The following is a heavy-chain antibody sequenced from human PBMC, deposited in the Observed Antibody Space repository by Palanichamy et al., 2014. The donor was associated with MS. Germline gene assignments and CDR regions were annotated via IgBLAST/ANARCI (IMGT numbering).Heavy chain of an antibody. CDR1: GFTFSSYA. V-gene: IGHV3-30-3*01. CDR2: ISYDGSNK. J-gene: IGHJ4*02. D-gene: IGHD3-16*01. CDR3: ARDVPAAGGY. Sequence: QVQLVESGGGVAQPGRSLRLSCAASGFTFSSYAMHWVRQAPGKGLEWVAVISYDGSNKYYADSVKGRFTISRDNSKNTMYVQMNSLRAEDTAVYHCARDVPAAGGYWGQGTLVTVSS.